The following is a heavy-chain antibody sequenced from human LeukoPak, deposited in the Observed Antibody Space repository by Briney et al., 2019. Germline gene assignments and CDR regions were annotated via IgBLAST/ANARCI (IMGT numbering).Heavy chain of an antibody. V-gene: IGHV3-48*01. Sequence: GGSLRLSCAASGFTFSSFAMHWVRQAPGKRLEWLSYISTGSRTIYYADSVKGRFTVSRDNAKNSLYLQMNSLRVEDTAMYYCAREITYYYDRPDAFDIWGQRTMVTVSS. CDR2: ISTGSRTI. CDR3: AREITYYYDRPDAFDI. J-gene: IGHJ3*02. CDR1: GFTFSSFA. D-gene: IGHD3-22*01.